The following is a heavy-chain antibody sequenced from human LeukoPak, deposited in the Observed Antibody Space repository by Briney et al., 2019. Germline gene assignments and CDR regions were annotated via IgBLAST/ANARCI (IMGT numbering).Heavy chain of an antibody. CDR3: ARGEAHSSSWYWGSYYMDV. CDR1: GFTVSSNY. Sequence: PGGSLRLSCAASGFTVSSNYMSWVRQAPGKGLEWVSVIYSGGSTYYADSVKGRFTISRDNSKNTLYLRMNSLRAEDTAVYYCARGEAHSSSWYWGSYYMDVWGKGTTVTVSS. CDR2: IYSGGST. D-gene: IGHD6-13*01. V-gene: IGHV3-53*01. J-gene: IGHJ6*03.